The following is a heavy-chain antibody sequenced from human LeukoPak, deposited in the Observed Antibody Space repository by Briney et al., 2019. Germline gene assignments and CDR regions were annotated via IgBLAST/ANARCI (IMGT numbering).Heavy chain of an antibody. CDR3: ARDSDYYGSGSYNY. Sequence: PGGSLRPSCAASGFTLSSYTMHWVRQAPGKGLEWVAVISYDGSNKYYADSVKGRFTISRDNSKNTLFLQMNSLRSEDTAMYYCARDSDYYGSGSYNYWGQGTLVTVSS. CDR2: ISYDGSNK. V-gene: IGHV3-30*04. D-gene: IGHD3-10*01. J-gene: IGHJ4*02. CDR1: GFTLSSYT.